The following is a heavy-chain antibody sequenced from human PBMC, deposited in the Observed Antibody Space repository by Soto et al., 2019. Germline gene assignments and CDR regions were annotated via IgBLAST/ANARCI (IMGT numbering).Heavy chain of an antibody. CDR3: ARAACSGGTCYRPG. Sequence: GGSLRLSCAASGFTFSSYWMHWVRQAPGKGLVCVSSINSDGSSTSYADSVKGRFTISRDNAKNTLYLQMNSLRAEDTAVYYCARAACSGGTCYRPGWGQGTLVTVSS. V-gene: IGHV3-74*01. CDR1: GFTFSSYW. D-gene: IGHD2-15*01. J-gene: IGHJ4*02. CDR2: INSDGSST.